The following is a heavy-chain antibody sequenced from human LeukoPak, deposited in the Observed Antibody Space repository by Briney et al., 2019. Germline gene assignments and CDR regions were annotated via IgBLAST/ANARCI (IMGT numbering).Heavy chain of an antibody. J-gene: IGHJ4*02. D-gene: IGHD6-6*01. CDR1: GYTFTGYY. CDR2: INPNSGGT. CDR3: ARVTSSYSSSSFDY. V-gene: IGHV1-2*02. Sequence: ASVKVSCKASGYTFTGYYMHWVRQAPGQGLEWMGWINPNSGGTNYAQKFQGRVTMTRDTSISTAYMELSRLRSDDTAVYYCARVTSSYSSSSFDYWGQGTLATVSS.